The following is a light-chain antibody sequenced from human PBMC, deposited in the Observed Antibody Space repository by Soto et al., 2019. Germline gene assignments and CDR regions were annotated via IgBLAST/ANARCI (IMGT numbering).Light chain of an antibody. CDR2: AAS. J-gene: IGKJ1*01. CDR3: QQSYSNPWT. Sequence: DIQMTQSPSSLSASVGDRVTITCRANQSISSYLNWYQQKPGKAPNLLIYAASSLQSGVPSRFSGSGSGTDFTLTISILQPEDFATYYCQQSYSNPWTFGQGTKVEIK. CDR1: QSISSY. V-gene: IGKV1-39*01.